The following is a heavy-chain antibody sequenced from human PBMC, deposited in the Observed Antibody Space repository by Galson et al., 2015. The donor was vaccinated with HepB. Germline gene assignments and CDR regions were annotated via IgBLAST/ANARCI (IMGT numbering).Heavy chain of an antibody. J-gene: IGHJ5*02. CDR1: GFAFDTHA. CDR3: AKGYGLFDA. V-gene: IGHV3-23*01. CDR2: ISGNGDST. D-gene: IGHD5-18*01. Sequence: SLRLSCAASGFAFDTHAMSWVRQAPGRGLEWIAGISGNGDSTFYADSVKGRFTVSRDNSNNMLYLQMNSLSAEDAGLYFCAKGYGLFDAWGQGSLVTVSS.